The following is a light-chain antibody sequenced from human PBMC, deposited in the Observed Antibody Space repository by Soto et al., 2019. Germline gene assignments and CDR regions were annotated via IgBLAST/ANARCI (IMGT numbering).Light chain of an antibody. CDR2: GAS. V-gene: IGKV3-20*01. CDR3: LQYGGLPRT. CDR1: QSVSSNY. Sequence: EIVLTQSPGTLSLSPGERATLSCRATQSVSSNYLAWYQQKSGQDPRLLIYGASSRATGIPDRFSGGGSGTDFTLTITRLEPEDFAVYFCLQYGGLPRTLGQGTKVDIK. J-gene: IGKJ1*01.